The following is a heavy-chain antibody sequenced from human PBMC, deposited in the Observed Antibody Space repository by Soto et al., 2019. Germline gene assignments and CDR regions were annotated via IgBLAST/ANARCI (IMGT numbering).Heavy chain of an antibody. J-gene: IGHJ6*02. V-gene: IGHV4-61*01. CDR1: GGSVSSGSYY. CDR2: IYYSGST. Sequence: QVQLQESGPGLVKPSETLSLTCTVSGGSVSSGSYYWSWIRQPPGKGLEWIGYIYYSGSTNYNPSLKSRLTIAVDTSKNQFSLKLSSVTAADTAVYYCAGTGYGMDVWGQGTTVTVSS. CDR3: AGTGYGMDV.